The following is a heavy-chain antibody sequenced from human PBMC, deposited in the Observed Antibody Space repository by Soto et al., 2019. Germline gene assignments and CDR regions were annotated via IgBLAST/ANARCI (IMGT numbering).Heavy chain of an antibody. D-gene: IGHD3-22*01. J-gene: IGHJ4*02. CDR2: IKSKTDGGTT. CDR1: GFTFSNVW. V-gene: IGHV3-15*07. Sequence: PGGSLRLSCAASGFTFSNVWMNWVRQAPGKGLEWVGRIKSKTDGGTTDYAAPVKGRFTISRDDSKNTLYLQMNSLKTEDTAVYYCTTEPVARDYYDSSGYYYADYWGQGTLVTV. CDR3: TTEPVARDYYDSSGYYYADY.